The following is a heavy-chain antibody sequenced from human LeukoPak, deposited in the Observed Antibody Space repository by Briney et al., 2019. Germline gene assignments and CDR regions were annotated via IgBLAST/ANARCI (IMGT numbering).Heavy chain of an antibody. CDR3: TTDGLMVRGVMHND. J-gene: IGHJ4*02. CDR1: GFTFSNAW. CDR2: IKSKSDGGTT. D-gene: IGHD3-10*01. Sequence: GGSLRLSCAASGFTFSNAWMSWVRQAPGKGLEWVGRIKSKSDGGTTDYAAPVKGRFTISRDDSENALFLQMNSLKTEDTAVYYCTTDGLMVRGVMHNDWGQGTLVTVSS. V-gene: IGHV3-15*01.